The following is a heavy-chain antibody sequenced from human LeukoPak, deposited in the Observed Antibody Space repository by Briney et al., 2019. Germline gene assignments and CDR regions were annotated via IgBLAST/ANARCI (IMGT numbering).Heavy chain of an antibody. V-gene: IGHV4-34*01. CDR3: ARGRQDVTMIVVIMTAVSYYLDV. CDR2: MNPSGST. Sequence: PSETLSLTCAVYGGSFSGYYLTWIRHTPEKGLEWIGEMNPSGSTKYNPSAKSRVTISVVASKNQSSLTLSFVTAADTAVYYCARGRQDVTMIVVIMTAVSYYLDVWGKGTTVTVS. D-gene: IGHD3-22*01. J-gene: IGHJ6*03. CDR1: GGSFSGYY.